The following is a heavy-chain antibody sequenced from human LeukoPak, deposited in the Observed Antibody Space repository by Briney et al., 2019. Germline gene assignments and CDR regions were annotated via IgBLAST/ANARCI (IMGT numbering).Heavy chain of an antibody. D-gene: IGHD2-2*01. J-gene: IGHJ4*02. CDR3: ARGVVAAGHFDY. CDR1: GGSISSSSYY. CDR2: LYTSGST. Sequence: SETLSLTCTVSGGSISSSSYYWSWIRQPAGKGLEWIGRLYTSGSTNYNPSLKSRVPISADTSKNQVSLKLSSVTAADTAVYYCARGVVAAGHFDYWGQGTLVTVSS. V-gene: IGHV4-61*02.